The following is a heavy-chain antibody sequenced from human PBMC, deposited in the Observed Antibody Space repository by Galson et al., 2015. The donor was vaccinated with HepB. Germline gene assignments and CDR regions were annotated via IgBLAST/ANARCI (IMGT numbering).Heavy chain of an antibody. CDR2: ISSSGTTL. V-gene: IGHV3-48*02. D-gene: IGHD2-15*01. CDR3: ARDASPTTTPWYYFDC. Sequence: SLRLSCAASGFSFSSHSMNWVRQAPGKGLEWVSYISSSGTTLYYADSVKGRFTISRDNAQNSLYLQMNSLGDEDTAVYYCARDASPTTTPWYYFDCWGQGTLVTVSS. CDR1: GFSFSSHS. J-gene: IGHJ4*02.